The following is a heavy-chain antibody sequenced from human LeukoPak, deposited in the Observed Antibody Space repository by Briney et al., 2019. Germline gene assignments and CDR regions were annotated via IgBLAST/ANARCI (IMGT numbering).Heavy chain of an antibody. Sequence: ASVKVSCRASGYTFTSFDFNWVRQATGQGLEWMGWMKSNNGHTGYAQKFQGRVTMTRDTSISTAYMELSSLTFEDTAVYYCARGPPNWGMVGYWGQGTLVTVSS. J-gene: IGHJ4*02. V-gene: IGHV1-8*01. CDR2: MKSNNGHT. CDR3: ARGPPNWGMVGY. D-gene: IGHD7-27*01. CDR1: GYTFTSFD.